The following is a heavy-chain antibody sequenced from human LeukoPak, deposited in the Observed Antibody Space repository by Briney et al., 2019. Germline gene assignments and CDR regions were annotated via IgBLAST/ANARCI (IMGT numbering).Heavy chain of an antibody. CDR1: GYTFTNYA. J-gene: IGHJ4*02. D-gene: IGHD2-2*01. CDR3: ARAVGYCSDTACYLGY. V-gene: IGHV7-4-1*02. Sequence: ASVKVSCKASGYTFTNYAMNWVRQAPGQGLEWMGWINTKTGNPTYAQGFTGRFVSSLDTSVSTAYLQISSLKAEGTAVYYCARAVGYCSDTACYLGYWGQGTLVTVSS. CDR2: INTKTGNP.